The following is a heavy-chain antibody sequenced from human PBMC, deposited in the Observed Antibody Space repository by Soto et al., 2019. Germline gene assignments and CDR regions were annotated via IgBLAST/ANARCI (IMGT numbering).Heavy chain of an antibody. CDR1: GFTFSSYA. V-gene: IGHV3-23*01. CDR2: ISGSGGST. J-gene: IGHJ4*02. D-gene: IGHD5-18*01. CDR3: AKGSGYSYGYTVLAAIDFDY. Sequence: PGGSLRLSCAASGFTFSSYAMSWVRQAPGKGLEWVSAISGSGGSTYYADSVKGRFTISRDNSKNTLYLQMNSLRAEDTAVYYCAKGSGYSYGYTVLAAIDFDYWGQGTLVTVSS.